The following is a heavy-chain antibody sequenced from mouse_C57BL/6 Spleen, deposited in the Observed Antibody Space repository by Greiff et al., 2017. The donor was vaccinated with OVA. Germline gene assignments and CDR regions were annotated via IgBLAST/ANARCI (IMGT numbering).Heavy chain of an antibody. Sequence: VQLQQSGAELVRPGASVTLSCKASGYTFTDYEMHWVKQTPVHGLEWIGAIDPETGGTAYNQKFKGKAILTADTSSSTAYMELRSLTSEDSAVYYCTRERDYYGSSYGYCDVWGTGTTVTVSS. J-gene: IGHJ1*03. CDR1: GYTFTDYE. CDR2: IDPETGGT. D-gene: IGHD1-1*01. V-gene: IGHV1-15*01. CDR3: TRERDYYGSSYGYCDV.